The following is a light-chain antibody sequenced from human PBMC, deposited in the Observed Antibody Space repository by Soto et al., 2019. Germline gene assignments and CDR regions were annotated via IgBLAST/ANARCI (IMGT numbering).Light chain of an antibody. Sequence: ELLMTQSPSTLSLSSVEIATLSCMASQSISDTLAWYQQKPGQAPRLLIHGASTRATGFPARFSGSGSGTEFTLTISSLQSEDFAVYYCQQYNNWPRTFGQGTKVDIK. CDR2: GAS. CDR3: QQYNNWPRT. CDR1: QSISDT. J-gene: IGKJ1*01. V-gene: IGKV3-15*01.